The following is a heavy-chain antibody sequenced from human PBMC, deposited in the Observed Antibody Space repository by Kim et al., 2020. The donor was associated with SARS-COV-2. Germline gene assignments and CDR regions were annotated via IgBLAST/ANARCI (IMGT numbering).Heavy chain of an antibody. V-gene: IGHV3-9*01. CDR2: ISWNSGSI. CDR1: GFTFGDYA. CDR3: AQSRGYLNFDY. Sequence: GGSLRLSCAASGFTFGDYAMHWVRQAPGKGLEWVSGISWNSGSIGYADSVKGRFTISRDNAKNSLYLQMNSLRAEDTALYYCAQSRGYLNFDYWGQGTLVTVSS. J-gene: IGHJ4*02. D-gene: IGHD3-22*01.